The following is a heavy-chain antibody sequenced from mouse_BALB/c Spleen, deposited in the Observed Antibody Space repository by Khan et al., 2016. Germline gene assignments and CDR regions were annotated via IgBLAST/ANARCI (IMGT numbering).Heavy chain of an antibody. V-gene: IGHV2-6*02. J-gene: IGHJ4*01. Sequence: QVQLKESGPGLVAPSQSLSITCTVSGYSLTSYGVHWVRQPPGKGLEWLVVIWSDGSTTYNSALKSRLSISKDNSKSQVFLKMNSLQTDDTAMYYCARRDDGGGAMDYWGQGTSVTVSS. D-gene: IGHD2-3*01. CDR2: IWSDGST. CDR3: ARRDDGGGAMDY. CDR1: GYSLTSYG.